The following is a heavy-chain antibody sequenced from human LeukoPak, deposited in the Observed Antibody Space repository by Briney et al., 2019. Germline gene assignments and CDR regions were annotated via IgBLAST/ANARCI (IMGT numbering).Heavy chain of an antibody. V-gene: IGHV3-21*01. CDR2: ISSSSSYI. CDR3: ARDVDSSNWNNFDY. CDR1: GFTFSSYS. Sequence: PGGSLRLSCAASGFTFSSYSMNWVRQAPGKGLEWVSSISSSSSYIYYADPVKGRFTISRDNAKNSLYLQMNSLRAEDTAVYYCARDVDSSNWNNFDYWGQGTLVTVSS. J-gene: IGHJ4*02. D-gene: IGHD6-13*01.